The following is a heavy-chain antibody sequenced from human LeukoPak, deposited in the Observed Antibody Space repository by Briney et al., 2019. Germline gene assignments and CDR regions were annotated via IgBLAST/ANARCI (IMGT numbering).Heavy chain of an antibody. CDR1: GYTFTSYG. J-gene: IGHJ4*02. Sequence: GASVKVSCKASGYTFTSYGISWVRQAPGQGLEWMGWISAYNGNTNYAQKLQGRVTMTTNTSTSTAYMELRSLRSDDTAVYYCARDASHSSGYYRPNYWGQGTLVTVSS. CDR2: ISAYNGNT. CDR3: ARDASHSSGYYRPNY. D-gene: IGHD3-22*01. V-gene: IGHV1-18*01.